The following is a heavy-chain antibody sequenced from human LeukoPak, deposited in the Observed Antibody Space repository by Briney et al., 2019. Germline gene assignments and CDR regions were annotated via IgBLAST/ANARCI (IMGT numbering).Heavy chain of an antibody. CDR1: GGSISSSSYY. CDR2: IYYSGST. J-gene: IGHJ4*02. Sequence: PSETLSLTCTVSGGSISSSSYYWGWICQPPGKGLEWIGSIYYSGSTYYNPSLKSRVTISVDTSKNQFSLKLSSVTAADTAVYYRASLPLGAYDSSGYYTLFSHYYFDYWGQGTLVTVSS. V-gene: IGHV4-39*01. D-gene: IGHD3-22*01. CDR3: ASLPLGAYDSSGYYTLFSHYYFDY.